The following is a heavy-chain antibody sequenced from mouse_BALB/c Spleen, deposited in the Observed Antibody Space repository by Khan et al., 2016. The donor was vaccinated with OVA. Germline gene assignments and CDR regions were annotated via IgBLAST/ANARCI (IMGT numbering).Heavy chain of an antibody. V-gene: IGHV3-2*02. D-gene: IGHD1-2*01. CDR1: GYSITSGYV. CDR3: ARTAGIKY. CDR2: ISYSGST. J-gene: IGHJ2*01. Sequence: EVKLEESGPGLVKPSQSLSLTCTVTGYSITSGYVWNWIRQFPGNKLEWMSYISYSGSTNYNPSLKSRISITRDTSKNQFFLQMNSVTTEDTATYYCARTAGIKYWGQGTTLTVSS.